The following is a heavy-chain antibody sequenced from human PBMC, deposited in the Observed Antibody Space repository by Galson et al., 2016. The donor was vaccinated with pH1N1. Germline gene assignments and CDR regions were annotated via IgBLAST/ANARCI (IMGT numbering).Heavy chain of an antibody. D-gene: IGHD2-15*01. CDR2: MNPNNDNT. J-gene: IGHJ4*02. CDR1: GYTFTDYD. CDR3: ARGGYCSGGSCYDVFDY. Sequence: SVKTSCKASGYTFTDYDINWVRQGTGQGHEWMGWMNPNNDNTGYAQKFQGRVTMTRNTSISTAYMELSSLRSEDTAVYYCARGGYCSGGSCYDVFDYWGQGTLVTVS. V-gene: IGHV1-8*01.